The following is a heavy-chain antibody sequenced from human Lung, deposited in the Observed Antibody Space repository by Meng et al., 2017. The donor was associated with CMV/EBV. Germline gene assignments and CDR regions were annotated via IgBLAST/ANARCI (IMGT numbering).Heavy chain of an antibody. CDR1: GNRFSNYW. Sequence: GESLKISCQVSGNRFSNYWIGWVRQMPGKGLDWMAIIYPGDSDAVHNPSFQGRVTISADKSISTAYLQWSSLRASDTAMYYCVRREYFGTESGDWGQGTMVNVAS. CDR2: IYPGDSDA. J-gene: IGHJ4*02. D-gene: IGHD2/OR15-2a*01. CDR3: VRREYFGTESGD. V-gene: IGHV5-51*01.